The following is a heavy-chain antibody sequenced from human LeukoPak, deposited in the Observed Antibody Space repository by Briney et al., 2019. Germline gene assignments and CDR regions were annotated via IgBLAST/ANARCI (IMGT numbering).Heavy chain of an antibody. D-gene: IGHD2-2*01. CDR2: ISSSGSTI. CDR3: ASDIVVVPAATLRGGDY. J-gene: IGHJ4*02. Sequence: GGSLRLSCTGSGFSFGDHSMSWVRQAPGKGLEWVSYISSSGSTIYYADSVKGRFTISRDNAKNSLYLQMNSLRAEDTAVYYCASDIVVVPAATLRGGDYWGQGTLVTVSS. CDR1: GFSFGDHS. V-gene: IGHV3-11*04.